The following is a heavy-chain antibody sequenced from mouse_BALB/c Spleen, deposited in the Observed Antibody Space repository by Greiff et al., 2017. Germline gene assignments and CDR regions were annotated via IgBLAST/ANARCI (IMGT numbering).Heavy chain of an antibody. CDR3: ARFGMVAY. J-gene: IGHJ3*01. Sequence: QVQLQQSGPELVRPGASVKMSCKASGYTFTSYWMHWVKQRPGQGLEWIGYINPSTGYTEYNQKFKDKATLTADKSSSTAYMQLSSLTSEDSAVYYCARFGMVAYWGQGTLVTVSA. V-gene: IGHV1-4*01. CDR2: INPSTGYT. CDR1: GYTFTSYW. D-gene: IGHD2-10*02.